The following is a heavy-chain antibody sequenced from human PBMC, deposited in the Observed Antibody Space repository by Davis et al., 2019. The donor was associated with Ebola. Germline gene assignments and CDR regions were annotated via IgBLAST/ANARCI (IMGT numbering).Heavy chain of an antibody. D-gene: IGHD2-15*01. Sequence: ASVKVSCKASGYTFTGYYMHWVRQAPGQGLEWMGWINPNSGGTNYAQKFQGRVTMTRDTSIRTAYMELSRLRSDDTAVYYCARDHRDCSGGSCTYYYYYYGMDVWGQGTTVTVSS. CDR1: GYTFTGYY. V-gene: IGHV1-2*02. CDR3: ARDHRDCSGGSCTYYYYYYGMDV. J-gene: IGHJ6*02. CDR2: INPNSGGT.